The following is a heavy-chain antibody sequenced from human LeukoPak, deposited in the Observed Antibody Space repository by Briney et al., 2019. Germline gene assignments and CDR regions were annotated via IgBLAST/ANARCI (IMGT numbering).Heavy chain of an antibody. CDR1: GFTFTDYW. CDR2: IRQDGSEK. CDR3: ARDGTAAGLYFDL. J-gene: IGHJ4*01. V-gene: IGHV3-7*01. D-gene: IGHD6-13*01. Sequence: TGGSLRLSCEVSGFTFTDYWMNWVRQAPGKGPEWVASIRQDGSEKTYVDSVKGRFTISRGNTKNSLSLQLNGLRAEDTAVYYCARDGTAAGLYFDLWGQGTLVTVPS.